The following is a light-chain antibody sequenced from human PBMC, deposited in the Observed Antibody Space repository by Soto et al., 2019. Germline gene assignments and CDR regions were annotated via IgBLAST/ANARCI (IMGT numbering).Light chain of an antibody. V-gene: IGLV1-44*01. J-gene: IGLJ1*01. CDR2: TND. Sequence: QSVLTQPPSASXTPGHRVIISCSGGSSNIGRNTVNWYQHLPGTAPRLLIYTNDQRPSGVPDRFSGSKSGTSASLAISGLQSEDEADYYCAAWDDTSSFVFGTGTKVTVL. CDR1: SSNIGRNT. CDR3: AAWDDTSSFV.